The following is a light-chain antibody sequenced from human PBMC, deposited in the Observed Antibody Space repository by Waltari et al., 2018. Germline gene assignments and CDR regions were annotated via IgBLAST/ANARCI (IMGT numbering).Light chain of an antibody. CDR2: DAS. CDR1: RSVGRS. V-gene: IGKV3-20*01. J-gene: IGKJ1*01. CDR3: QKYVSLPAT. Sequence: EIVLTQSPGTLSLSPGERATLSCRASRSVGRSLAWYQQKPGQAPRLLIYDASSWATGIPDRFSGSGSGTDFSLTISRLEPEDFAVYYCQKYVSLPATFGQGTKVEIK.